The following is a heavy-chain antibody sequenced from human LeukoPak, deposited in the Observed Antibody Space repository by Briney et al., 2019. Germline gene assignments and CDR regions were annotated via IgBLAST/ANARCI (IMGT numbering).Heavy chain of an antibody. J-gene: IGHJ4*02. CDR2: INPNSGGT. D-gene: IGHD6-13*01. V-gene: IGHV1-2*02. Sequence: ASVKVSCKASGYTFTSYDINWVRQATGQGLEWMGWINPNSGGTNYAQKFQGRVTMTRDTSISTAYMELSRLRSDDTAVYYCARVGSSSWYYGGPEEYYFDYWGQGTLVTVSS. CDR1: GYTFTSYD. CDR3: ARVGSSSWYYGGPEEYYFDY.